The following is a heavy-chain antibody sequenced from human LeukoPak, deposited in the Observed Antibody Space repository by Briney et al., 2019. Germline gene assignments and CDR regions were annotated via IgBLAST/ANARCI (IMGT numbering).Heavy chain of an antibody. CDR1: GGSISSYY. CDR2: IYTSGST. Sequence: PSETLSLTCTVSGGSISSYYWSWIRQPAGKGLEWIGRIYTSGSTNYNPSLKSRVTMSVDTSKNQFSLKLSSVTAADTAVYYCARTPINKRWSLFDYWGQGTLVTVSS. D-gene: IGHD4-23*01. V-gene: IGHV4-4*07. CDR3: ARTPINKRWSLFDY. J-gene: IGHJ4*02.